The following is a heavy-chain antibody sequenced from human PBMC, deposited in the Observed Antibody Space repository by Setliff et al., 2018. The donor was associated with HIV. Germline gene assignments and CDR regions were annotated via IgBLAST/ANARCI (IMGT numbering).Heavy chain of an antibody. V-gene: IGHV4-30-2*01. CDR2: IYYNGNA. Sequence: SETLSLTCAVSGGSMRSSGYSWTWIRQAPGKGLEWVGYIYYNGNAYYNPSLKSRVTISVDRSKNQFSLKLSSVTAADTAVYYCARRGDFFYYSMDVWGQGTTVTVSS. CDR1: GGSMRSSGYS. J-gene: IGHJ6*02. CDR3: ARRGDFFYYSMDV.